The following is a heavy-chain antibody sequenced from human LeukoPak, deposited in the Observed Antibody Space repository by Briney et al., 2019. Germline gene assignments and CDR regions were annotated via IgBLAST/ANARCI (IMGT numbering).Heavy chain of an antibody. CDR3: VREQYYYGSGSRPTDY. J-gene: IGHJ4*02. V-gene: IGHV4-30-4*01. Sequence: YYRGSTYYNPSLKSRVTISVDTSKNQFSLKLSSVTAADTAVYYCVREQYYYGSGSRPTDYWGQGTLVTVSS. CDR2: YYRGST. D-gene: IGHD3-10*01.